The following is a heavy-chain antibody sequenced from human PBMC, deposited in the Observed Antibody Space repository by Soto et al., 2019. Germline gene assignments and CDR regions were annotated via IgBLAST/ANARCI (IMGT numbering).Heavy chain of an antibody. CDR1: GASVSDHY. V-gene: IGHV4-59*02. D-gene: IGHD2-15*01. CDR2: IHYTGSH. J-gene: IGHJ3*02. CDR3: ERWGGPAVNAFDI. Sequence: PSETLSLTCTVSGASVSDHYWNWVRQPPGKGLEWIGFIHYTGSHIFDPSVKSRVTMSVDVSRNQFSLELTSVTAADTAVYYCERWGGPAVNAFDIWGQGTTVTVSS.